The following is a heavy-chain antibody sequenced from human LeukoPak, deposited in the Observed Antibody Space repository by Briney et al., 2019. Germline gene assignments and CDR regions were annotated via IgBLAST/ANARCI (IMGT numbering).Heavy chain of an antibody. CDR1: GFTFSSYG. CDR2: ISYDGSNK. V-gene: IGHV3-30*18. J-gene: IGHJ4*02. Sequence: GRSLRLSCAASGFTFSSYGMHWVRQAPGKGLEWVAVISYDGSNKYYADSVKGRFTISRDNSKNTLYLQMNSLRAEDTAVYYCAKDRVAVALDYYFDYWGQGTLVTVSS. CDR3: AKDRVAVALDYYFDY. D-gene: IGHD6-19*01.